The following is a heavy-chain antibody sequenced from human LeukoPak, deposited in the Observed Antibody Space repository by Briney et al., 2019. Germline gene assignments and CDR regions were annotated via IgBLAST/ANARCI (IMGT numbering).Heavy chain of an antibody. D-gene: IGHD5-18*01. J-gene: IGHJ4*02. Sequence: ASVKVSCKVSGYSLTLLSLHWVRQAPGKGLEWMGGFDREDDITMYAQTLRGRVTLTEDTSTDTAYMELRSLRSDDTAVYYCARDGDVDTAMGAPDYWGQGTLVTVSS. CDR2: FDREDDIT. V-gene: IGHV1-24*01. CDR1: GYSLTLLS. CDR3: ARDGDVDTAMGAPDY.